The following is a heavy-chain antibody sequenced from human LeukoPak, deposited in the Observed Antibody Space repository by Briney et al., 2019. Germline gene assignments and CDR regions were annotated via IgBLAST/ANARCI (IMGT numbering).Heavy chain of an antibody. CDR3: AGTMRAVTTGLFDY. J-gene: IGHJ4*02. Sequence: SVKVSCKASGYTFTSYGISWVRQAPGQGLEWMGGIIPIFGTANYAQKFQGRVTITADESTSTAYMELSSLRSEDTAVYYCAGTMRAVTTGLFDYWGQGTLVTVSS. CDR2: IIPIFGTA. D-gene: IGHD4-17*01. V-gene: IGHV1-69*13. CDR1: GYTFTSYG.